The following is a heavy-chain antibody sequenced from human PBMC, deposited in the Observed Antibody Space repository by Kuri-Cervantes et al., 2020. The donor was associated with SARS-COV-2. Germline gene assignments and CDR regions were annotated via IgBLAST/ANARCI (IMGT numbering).Heavy chain of an antibody. D-gene: IGHD6-19*01. CDR1: GGSISSYY. V-gene: IGHV4-59*12. Sequence: SETLSLTCTVSGGSISSYYWSWIRQPPGKGLEWIGYIYYSGSTNYNPSLKSRVTISVDTSKNQFSLKLSSVTAADTAVYYCARERTYSSGWYVQDYYYGMDVWGQGTTVPSP. CDR2: IYYSGST. CDR3: ARERTYSSGWYVQDYYYGMDV. J-gene: IGHJ6*02.